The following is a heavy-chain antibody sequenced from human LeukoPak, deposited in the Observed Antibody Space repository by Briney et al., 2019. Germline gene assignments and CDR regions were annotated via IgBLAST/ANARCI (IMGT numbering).Heavy chain of an antibody. J-gene: IGHJ4*02. CDR2: MNPNSGNT. Sequence: ASVKVSCKASGYTFTSYDINWVRQATGQGLEWMGWMNPNSGNTGYAQKFQGRVTMTRNTSISTAYMELSSLRSEDTAVYYCARDLANYYGSGRLSGIDYWGQGTLVTVSS. CDR1: GYTFTSYD. D-gene: IGHD3-10*01. CDR3: ARDLANYYGSGRLSGIDY. V-gene: IGHV1-8*01.